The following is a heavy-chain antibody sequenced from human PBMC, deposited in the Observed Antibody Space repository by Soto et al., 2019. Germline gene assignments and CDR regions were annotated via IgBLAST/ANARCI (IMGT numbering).Heavy chain of an antibody. Sequence: TLSLTCTVSGGSISSGGYYWSWIRQHPGKGLEWIGYIYYSGSTNYNPSLKSRVTISVDASKNLFSLKLSSVTAADTAVYYCARTYVTDVVVVPASKDYMDVWGKGTTVTVSS. J-gene: IGHJ6*03. D-gene: IGHD2-2*01. CDR3: ARTYVTDVVVVPASKDYMDV. CDR2: IYYSGST. CDR1: GGSISSGGYY. V-gene: IGHV4-31*03.